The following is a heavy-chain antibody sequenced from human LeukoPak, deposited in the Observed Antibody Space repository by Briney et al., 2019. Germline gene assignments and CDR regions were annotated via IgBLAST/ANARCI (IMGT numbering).Heavy chain of an antibody. Sequence: SETLSLTCAVYGGSFSGYYWSWIRQPPGKGLEWIGEINHSGSTNYNPSLKSRVTISVDTSKNQFSLKLSSVTAADTAVYYCASTVTGDTGMDVWGQGTTVTVSS. CDR3: ASTVTGDTGMDV. CDR1: GGSFSGYY. CDR2: INHSGST. J-gene: IGHJ6*02. V-gene: IGHV4-34*01. D-gene: IGHD4-17*01.